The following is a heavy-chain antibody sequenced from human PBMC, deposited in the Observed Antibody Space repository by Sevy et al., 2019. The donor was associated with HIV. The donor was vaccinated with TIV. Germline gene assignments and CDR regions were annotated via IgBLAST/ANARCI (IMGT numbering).Heavy chain of an antibody. D-gene: IGHD3-3*01. V-gene: IGHV1-8*01. Sequence: ASVKVSCKASGYTFTSYDINWVRQATGQGLEWMGWMNPNSGNTGYSQKFQGRVTMTRNTSISTAYMELSSLRSEDTAVYYCARGHYDCWSGCSRPFDYWGQGTLVTVSS. CDR2: MNPNSGNT. J-gene: IGHJ4*02. CDR1: GYTFTSYD. CDR3: ARGHYDCWSGCSRPFDY.